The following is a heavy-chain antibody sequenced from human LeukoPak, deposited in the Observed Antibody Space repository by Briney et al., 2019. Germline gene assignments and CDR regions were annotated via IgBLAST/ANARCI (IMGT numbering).Heavy chain of an antibody. Sequence: ASVKVSCKASGYTFTSYAMHWVRQAPGQRLEWMGWINAGNGNTKYSQKFQGRVTITRDTSASTAYMELSSLRSEDTAVYYCARGIVGDYTSTHIDYWGQGTLVTVSS. D-gene: IGHD4-17*01. CDR3: ARGIVGDYTSTHIDY. J-gene: IGHJ4*02. V-gene: IGHV1-3*01. CDR2: INAGNGNT. CDR1: GYTFTSYA.